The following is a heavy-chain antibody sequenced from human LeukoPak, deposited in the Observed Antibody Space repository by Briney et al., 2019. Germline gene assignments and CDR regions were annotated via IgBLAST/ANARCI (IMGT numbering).Heavy chain of an antibody. CDR2: IIPIFGTA. V-gene: IGHV1-69*05. CDR1: GGTFSSYA. Sequence: GASVKVSCKASGGTFSSYAISWVRQAPGQGLEWMGGIIPIFGTANYAQKFQGRVTITTDESTSTAYMELSSLRSEDTAVYCCARLALYSSSWYWFDPWGQGTLVTVSS. CDR3: ARLALYSSSWYWFDP. J-gene: IGHJ5*02. D-gene: IGHD6-13*01.